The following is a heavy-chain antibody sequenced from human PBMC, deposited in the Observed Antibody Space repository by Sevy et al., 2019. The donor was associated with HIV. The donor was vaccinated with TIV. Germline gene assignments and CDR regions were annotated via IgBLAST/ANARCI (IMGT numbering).Heavy chain of an antibody. J-gene: IGHJ4*02. CDR2: IKGDGSDK. CDR3: AHETFGRFES. D-gene: IGHD3-16*01. CDR1: GFGFSANW. V-gene: IGHV3-7*01. Sequence: GGSLRLSCAASGFGFSANWMNWVSQAPGKGLEWVANIKGDGSDKHYVDSVEGRFTISRDNAKNVLYLQMNSLRVEDTAVYYCAHETFGRFESWGQGTLVTVSS.